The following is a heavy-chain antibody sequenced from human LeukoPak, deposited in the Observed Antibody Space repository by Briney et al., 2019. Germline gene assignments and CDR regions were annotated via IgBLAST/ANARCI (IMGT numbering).Heavy chain of an antibody. J-gene: IGHJ5*02. Sequence: INWVRQATGQGLEWMGWMNPNSGNTGYAQKFQGRVTMTRNTSISTAYMELSSLRSEDTAVYYCARGPNKSDGGNSGSAWFDPWGQGTLVTVSS. V-gene: IGHV1-8*01. CDR3: ARGPNKSDGGNSGSAWFDP. D-gene: IGHD4-23*01. CDR2: MNPNSGNT.